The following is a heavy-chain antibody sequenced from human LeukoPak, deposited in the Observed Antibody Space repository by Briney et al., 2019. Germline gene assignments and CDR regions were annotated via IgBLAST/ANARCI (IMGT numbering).Heavy chain of an antibody. J-gene: IGHJ3*02. V-gene: IGHV1-18*01. D-gene: IGHD2-2*01. CDR1: GYTFTSYG. CDR2: ISAYNGNT. Sequence: ASVKVSCKASGYTFTSYGISWVRQAPGQGLEWMGWISAYNGNTNYAQELQGRVTMTTDTSTSTAYMELRSLRSDDTAVYYCARDVVVVPAVTTRGDAFDIWGQGTMVTVSS. CDR3: ARDVVVVPAVTTRGDAFDI.